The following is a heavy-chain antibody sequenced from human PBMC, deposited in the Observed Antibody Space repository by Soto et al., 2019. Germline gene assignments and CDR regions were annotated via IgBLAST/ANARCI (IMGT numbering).Heavy chain of an antibody. J-gene: IGHJ4*02. CDR3: ARQRTTVVTQAYFDH. Sequence: NPSETLSLTCIVSGESISSSSYYWGWIRHPPGKGLEWIGSIYYSGRTYYNPSFKSRVTISIDTSKNQFSLKLSSVTATDTAVYYCARQRTTVVTQAYFDHWGQGALVTVSS. CDR1: GESISSSSYY. CDR2: IYYSGRT. V-gene: IGHV4-39*01. D-gene: IGHD2-21*02.